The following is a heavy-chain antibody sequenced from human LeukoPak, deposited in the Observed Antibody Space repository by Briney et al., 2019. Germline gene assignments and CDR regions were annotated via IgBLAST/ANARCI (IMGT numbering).Heavy chain of an antibody. CDR3: AAAPSAYCSSTSCPRDNFDY. Sequence: GTSVKVSCKASGFTFTNSTVQWVRQARGQRLEWIGWIVVGSGNTNYAQNFQDRVTITRDMSTSSAYMELSSLRSEDTAVYYCAAAPSAYCSSTSCPRDNFDYWGQGTLVTVSS. CDR1: GFTFTNST. D-gene: IGHD2-2*01. CDR2: IVVGSGNT. J-gene: IGHJ4*02. V-gene: IGHV1-58*01.